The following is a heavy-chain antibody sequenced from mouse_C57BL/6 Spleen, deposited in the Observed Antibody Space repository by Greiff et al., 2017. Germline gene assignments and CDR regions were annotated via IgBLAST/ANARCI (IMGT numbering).Heavy chain of an antibody. CDR1: GYTFTSYW. D-gene: IGHD1-1*01. Sequence: VQLQQPGAELVKPGASVKMSCKASGYTFTSYWITWVKQRPGQGLEWIGDIYPGSGSTNYNEKFKSKATLTVDTSSSTAYMQLSRLTSEDSAVYYCARIYYYGSRPMDYWGQGTSVTVSS. CDR2: IYPGSGST. V-gene: IGHV1-55*01. J-gene: IGHJ4*01. CDR3: ARIYYYGSRPMDY.